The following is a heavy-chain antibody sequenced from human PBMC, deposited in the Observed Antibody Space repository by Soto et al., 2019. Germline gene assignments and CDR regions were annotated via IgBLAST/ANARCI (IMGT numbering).Heavy chain of an antibody. CDR1: EFTFSNYG. D-gene: IGHD3-10*01. CDR3: ARDDEYSGNGMDV. Sequence: ESGGGVVQPGRSLRLSCAASEFTFSNYGMHWVRQAPGKGLEWVAVILNDGSNRYHADSVKDRFTISRDNSKNTLYLQMNSLRAEDPAVYYCARDDEYSGNGMDVWGQGTTVTVS. J-gene: IGHJ6*02. V-gene: IGHV3-33*01. CDR2: ILNDGSNR.